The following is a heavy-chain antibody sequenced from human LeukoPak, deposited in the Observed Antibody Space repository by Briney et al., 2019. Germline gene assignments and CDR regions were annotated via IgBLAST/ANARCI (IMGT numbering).Heavy chain of an antibody. V-gene: IGHV3-7*02. Sequence: PGGSLRLSCAASGLSFSRYWMSWVRQSPGKGQEWVAKIKLDGRERDYMDSVKGRFTISRDNAKNSLYLQMNSLRVEDTAVYYCATYVYSKSYFDFWGQGTLVAVS. D-gene: IGHD5-18*01. CDR3: ATYVYSKSYFDF. CDR2: IKLDGRER. J-gene: IGHJ4*02. CDR1: GLSFSRYW.